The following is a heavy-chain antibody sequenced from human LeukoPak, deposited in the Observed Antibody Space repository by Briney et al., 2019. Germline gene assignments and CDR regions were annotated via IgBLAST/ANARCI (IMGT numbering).Heavy chain of an antibody. V-gene: IGHV3-23*01. CDR3: ARGSPYDSSGYYYYYYYMDV. J-gene: IGHJ6*03. CDR2: ISGSGGST. Sequence: GGSLRLSCAASGFTFSSYGMSWVRQAPGKGLEWVSAISGSGGSTYYADSVKGRFTISRDNAKNTLYLQMNSLRAEDTAVYYCARGSPYDSSGYYYYYYYMDVWGKGTTVTISS. CDR1: GFTFSSYG. D-gene: IGHD3-22*01.